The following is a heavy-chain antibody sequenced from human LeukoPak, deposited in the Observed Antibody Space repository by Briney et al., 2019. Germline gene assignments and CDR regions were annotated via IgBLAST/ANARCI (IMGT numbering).Heavy chain of an antibody. Sequence: GSLRLSCAASGFAFSNYWMHWVRQAPGKGLVWVSRINTDGTSTSYADSVQGRFTISRDNAKNTLFLQMNSLRAEDTAVYYCAREETTVTAYNWFDPWGQGTLVTVSS. CDR1: GFAFSNYW. CDR2: INTDGTST. CDR3: AREETTVTAYNWFDP. D-gene: IGHD4-17*01. V-gene: IGHV3-74*01. J-gene: IGHJ5*02.